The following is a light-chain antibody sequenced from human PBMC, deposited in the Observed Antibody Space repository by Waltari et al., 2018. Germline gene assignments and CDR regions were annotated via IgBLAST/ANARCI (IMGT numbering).Light chain of an antibody. J-gene: IGLJ2*01. CDR1: SSNIGSNY. Sequence: QSVLTQPPSASGTPGQRVTISYSGSSSNIGSNYVYWYQQLPGTAPKLLIYRNNQRPSGVPDRFSGSKSGTSASLAISGLRSEDEADYYCAAWDDSLRGPVFGGGTKLTVL. V-gene: IGLV1-47*01. CDR2: RNN. CDR3: AAWDDSLRGPV.